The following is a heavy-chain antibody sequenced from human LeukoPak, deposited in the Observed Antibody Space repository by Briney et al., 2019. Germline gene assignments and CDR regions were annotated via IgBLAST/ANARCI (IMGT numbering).Heavy chain of an antibody. Sequence: PGGSLRLSCAASGFTFSSYAMHWVRQAPGKGLEYVSAISINGGSTYYANSVKGRFTISRDNSKNTLYLQMGSLRAEDMAVYYCARVPYDFWSGYPDYWGQGTLVTVSS. CDR3: ARVPYDFWSGYPDY. CDR2: ISINGGST. CDR1: GFTFSSYA. J-gene: IGHJ4*02. V-gene: IGHV3-64*01. D-gene: IGHD3-3*01.